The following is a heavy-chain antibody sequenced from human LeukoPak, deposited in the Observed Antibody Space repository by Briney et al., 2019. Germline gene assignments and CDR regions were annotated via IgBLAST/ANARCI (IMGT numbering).Heavy chain of an antibody. CDR1: GFTFSSYS. Sequence: GGSLRLSCAASGFTFSSYSVNWVRQAPGKGLEWVSSISSSSSYIYYADSVKGRFTISRDNAKNSLYLQMNSLRAEDTAVYYCARDAGEYYDFWSGFGWFDPWGQGTLVTVSS. CDR2: ISSSSSYI. CDR3: ARDAGEYYDFWSGFGWFDP. V-gene: IGHV3-21*01. D-gene: IGHD3-3*01. J-gene: IGHJ5*02.